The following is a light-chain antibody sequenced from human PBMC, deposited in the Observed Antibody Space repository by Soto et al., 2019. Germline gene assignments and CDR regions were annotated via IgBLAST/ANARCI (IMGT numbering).Light chain of an antibody. CDR3: HQDGSWT. CDR2: GAS. CDR1: QSFSSSY. V-gene: IGKV3-20*01. J-gene: IGKJ1*01. Sequence: EIVLPQSHPPLSLSAGERTTLSCRASQSFSSSYLAWYQQKPGQAPRLLIYGASSRVTGIPDRFSGSGSGTDFTLTISRLEPEDFAVYYWHQDGSWTFGQGTKVDIK.